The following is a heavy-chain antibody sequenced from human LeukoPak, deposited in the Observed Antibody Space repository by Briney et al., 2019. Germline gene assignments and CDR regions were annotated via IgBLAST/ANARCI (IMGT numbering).Heavy chain of an antibody. V-gene: IGHV4-39*01. CDR3: ARHNLYSSSWYTFQRNWFDP. CDR1: GGSISSSSYY. CDR2: IYYSGST. Sequence: SEALSLTCTVSGGSISSSSYYWGWIRQPPGKGLEWIGSIYYSGSTYYNPSLKSRVTISVDTSKNQFSLKLSSVTAADTAVYYCARHNLYSSSWYTFQRNWFDPWGQGTLVTVSS. D-gene: IGHD6-13*01. J-gene: IGHJ5*02.